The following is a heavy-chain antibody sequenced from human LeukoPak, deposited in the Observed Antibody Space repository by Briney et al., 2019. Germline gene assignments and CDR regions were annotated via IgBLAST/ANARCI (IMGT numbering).Heavy chain of an antibody. Sequence: ASVKVSCKASVYIFTSYGISWVRQAPGQGLEWMGWISTYNGNTNYAQKLQGRVTLTTDTSSSTAYMELRSLRSDDTTVYYCARAPGYYGDYWGQGTLVTVSS. CDR2: ISTYNGNT. D-gene: IGHD3-10*01. J-gene: IGHJ4*02. CDR3: ARAPGYYGDY. V-gene: IGHV1-18*01. CDR1: VYIFTSYG.